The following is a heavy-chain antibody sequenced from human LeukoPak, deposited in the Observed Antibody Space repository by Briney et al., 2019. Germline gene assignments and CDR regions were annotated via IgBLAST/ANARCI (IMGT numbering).Heavy chain of an antibody. V-gene: IGHV1-46*01. CDR3: ARDLAGHCSSTSCYPGPFDY. CDR1: GYTFTSYY. CDR2: ISPSGGST. Sequence: ASVKVSCKASGYTFTSYYMHWVRQAPGQGLEWMGIISPSGGSTSYAQKFQGRVTMTRDTSTSTVYMELSSLRSEDTAVYYCARDLAGHCSSTSCYPGPFDYWGQGTLVTVSS. D-gene: IGHD2-2*01. J-gene: IGHJ4*02.